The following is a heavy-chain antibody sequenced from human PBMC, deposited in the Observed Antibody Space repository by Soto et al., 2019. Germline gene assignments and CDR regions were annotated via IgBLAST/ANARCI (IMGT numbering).Heavy chain of an antibody. J-gene: IGHJ4*02. CDR2: ISGSGANT. Sequence: EVQLLQSGGGLVQPGGSLGLSCGASGFTFISYAMSWVRHVPGKGLEWISSISGSGANTWYAGSVQGRFIISRDNLKSTVSLHMSSLRVEDTAIYYCARDRATFDSWGQGTLVTVSS. CDR1: GFTFISYA. V-gene: IGHV3-23*01. CDR3: ARDRATFDS. D-gene: IGHD1-26*01.